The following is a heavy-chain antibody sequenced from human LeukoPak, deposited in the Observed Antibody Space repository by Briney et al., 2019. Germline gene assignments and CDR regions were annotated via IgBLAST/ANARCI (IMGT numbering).Heavy chain of an antibody. CDR1: GYTFTGYY. J-gene: IGHJ4*02. V-gene: IGHV1-2*02. CDR3: GTLLSNGPFDY. CDR2: IYPNSGAT. Sequence: GASVKVSCKASGYTFTGYYMHWVRQAPGQGLEWMGWIYPNSGATEYAPKFQGRVTMTRDTSISTAYMELSGLRSDDTAVYYCGTLLSNGPFDYWGQGSLVTVSS.